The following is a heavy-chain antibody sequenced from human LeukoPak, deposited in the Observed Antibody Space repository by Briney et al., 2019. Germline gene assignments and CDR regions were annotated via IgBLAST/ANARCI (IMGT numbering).Heavy chain of an antibody. D-gene: IGHD6-13*01. V-gene: IGHV3-30*18. CDR3: AKLWSPKLAARAVNY. J-gene: IGHJ4*02. CDR2: ISYDGSNK. Sequence: GSLRLSCAASGFTFSSYGMHWVRQAPGKGLEWVAVISYDGSNKYYADSVKGRFTISRDNSKNTLYLQMNSLRAEDTAVYYCAKLWSPKLAARAVNYWGQGTLVTVSS. CDR1: GFTFSSYG.